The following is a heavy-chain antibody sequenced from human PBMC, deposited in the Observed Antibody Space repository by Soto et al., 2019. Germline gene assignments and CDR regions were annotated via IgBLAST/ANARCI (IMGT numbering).Heavy chain of an antibody. CDR1: GGSISSYY. Sequence: SVPLSVTCTVSGGSISSYYWSWIRQPPGKGLEWIGYIYYSGSTNYNPSLKSRVTISVDTSKNQFSLKLSSVTAADTAVYYCARDGPDHYGDRFDYWGQGTLVTVSS. D-gene: IGHD4-17*01. CDR3: ARDGPDHYGDRFDY. J-gene: IGHJ4*02. V-gene: IGHV4-59*01. CDR2: IYYSGST.